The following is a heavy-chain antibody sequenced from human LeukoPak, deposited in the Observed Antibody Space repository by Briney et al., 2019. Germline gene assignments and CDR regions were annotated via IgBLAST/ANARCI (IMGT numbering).Heavy chain of an antibody. V-gene: IGHV3-9*01. Sequence: GRSLRLSCAASGFTFDDYAMHWVRQAPGKGLEWVSGISWNSGSIGYADSVKGRFTISRDNAKNSLYLQMNSLRAEDTVLYYCAKDRSSGTFDYWGQGTLVTVSS. D-gene: IGHD3-3*01. CDR3: AKDRSSGTFDY. J-gene: IGHJ4*02. CDR2: ISWNSGSI. CDR1: GFTFDDYA.